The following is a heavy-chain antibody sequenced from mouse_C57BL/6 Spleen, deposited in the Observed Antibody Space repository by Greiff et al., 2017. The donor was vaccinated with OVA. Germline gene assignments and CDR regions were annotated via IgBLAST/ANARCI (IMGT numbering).Heavy chain of an antibody. Sequence: QVHVKQSGAELVKPGASVKISCKASGYAFSSYWMNWVKQRPGKGLEWIGQIYPGDGDTNYNGKFKGKATLTADKSSSKAYMQLSSLTSEDSAVYFCAREEAMDYWGQGTSVTVSS. V-gene: IGHV1-80*01. J-gene: IGHJ4*01. CDR3: AREEAMDY. CDR1: GYAFSSYW. CDR2: IYPGDGDT.